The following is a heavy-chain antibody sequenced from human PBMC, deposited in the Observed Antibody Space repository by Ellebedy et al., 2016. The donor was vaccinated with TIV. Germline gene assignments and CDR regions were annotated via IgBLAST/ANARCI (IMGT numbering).Heavy chain of an antibody. D-gene: IGHD1-26*01. Sequence: GESLKISCAASESTITNYGMSCVRQAPGKGLEWVSAISTSGGSTYYADSVKGRFTVSRDNPKNTLYLQMNSLRAEDTAVYYCVRGAGSYHFDYWGQGTLVTV. CDR3: VRGAGSYHFDY. V-gene: IGHV3-23*01. CDR2: ISTSGGST. CDR1: ESTITNYG. J-gene: IGHJ4*02.